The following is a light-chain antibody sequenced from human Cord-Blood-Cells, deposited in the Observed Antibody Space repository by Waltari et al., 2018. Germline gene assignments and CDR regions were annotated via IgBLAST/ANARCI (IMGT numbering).Light chain of an antibody. Sequence: SYELTQPPPLSVSPGQTASITCSGDKLGDKSACWYQQKPGQSPVLVIYQDSKRPSGIPERFSGSNSGNTATLTISGTQAMDEADYYCQAWDSSTAVFGGGTKLTVL. CDR2: QDS. CDR1: KLGDKS. CDR3: QAWDSSTAV. J-gene: IGLJ2*01. V-gene: IGLV3-1*01.